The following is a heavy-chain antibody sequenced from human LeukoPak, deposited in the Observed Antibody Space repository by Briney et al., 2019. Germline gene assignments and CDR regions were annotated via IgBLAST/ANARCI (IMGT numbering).Heavy chain of an antibody. Sequence: GGSLRLSCVASGITFSTYGMSWVRQTPGQGLEWVSGISGSGDNTHYADSVKGRFSISRDNSKNTLYLQMNSLRAEDTAVYYCAELGITMIGGVWGKGTAVTISS. CDR1: GITFSTYG. V-gene: IGHV3-23*01. D-gene: IGHD3-10*02. CDR2: ISGSGDNT. J-gene: IGHJ6*04. CDR3: AELGITMIGGV.